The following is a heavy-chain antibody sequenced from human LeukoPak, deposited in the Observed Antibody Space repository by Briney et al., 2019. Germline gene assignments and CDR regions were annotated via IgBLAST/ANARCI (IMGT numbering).Heavy chain of an antibody. Sequence: EASVKVSCKASGYTFTSYDINWVRQATGQGLEWMGWMNPNSGNTGYAQKFQGRVTMTRNTSISTAYMELSSLRSEDTAVYYCARVSSSWYGGYDPWGQGTLVTVSS. CDR3: ARVSSSWYGGYDP. J-gene: IGHJ5*02. CDR1: GYTFTSYD. D-gene: IGHD6-13*01. V-gene: IGHV1-8*01. CDR2: MNPNSGNT.